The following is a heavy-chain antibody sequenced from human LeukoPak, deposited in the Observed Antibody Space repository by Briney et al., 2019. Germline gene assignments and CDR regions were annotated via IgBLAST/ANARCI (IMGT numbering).Heavy chain of an antibody. V-gene: IGHV4-4*02. D-gene: IGHD5-18*01. CDR1: GGSISSSHW. CDR3: ARKTYTSGLFDY. Sequence: SETLSLTCAVSGGSISSSHWWSWVRQPPGKGLELIGEIYHSGSTSYNPSLKSRVTISVDKSKNQFSLKMTSVTAADTAVYFCARKTYTSGLFDYWGQGTQVTVSS. CDR2: IYHSGST. J-gene: IGHJ4*02.